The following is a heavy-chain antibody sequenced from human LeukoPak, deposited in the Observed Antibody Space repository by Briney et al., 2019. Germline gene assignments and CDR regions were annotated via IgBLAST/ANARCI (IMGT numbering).Heavy chain of an antibody. CDR1: GFTFSSYW. CDR3: ARRAGAYSHPYDY. Sequence: GGSLRLSCAASGFTFSSYWMHWVRQAPGKGLVGVSRINSDGSSTSYADSVKSRFTISRDNSKNTLHLQMNSLRAEDTAVYYCARRAGAYSHPYDYWGQGTLVTVSS. CDR2: INSDGSST. J-gene: IGHJ4*02. D-gene: IGHD4/OR15-4a*01. V-gene: IGHV3-74*01.